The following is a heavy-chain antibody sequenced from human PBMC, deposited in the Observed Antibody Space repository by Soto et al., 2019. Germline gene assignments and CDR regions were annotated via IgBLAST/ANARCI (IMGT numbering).Heavy chain of an antibody. D-gene: IGHD5-12*01. V-gene: IGHV3-30*18. Sequence: VQLVESGGSVVERGGSLRLPCAASGLAFSAFGMLWVRQTPGKGLELVAFISSHGDKRYYGDTVQGRFTVSRVDLKITLYLQMTSLRQEETAVYYCAKDSMASGYDDYCDFWGQGTPITVSS. CDR2: ISSHGDKR. CDR3: AKDSMASGYDDYCDF. CDR1: GLAFSAFG. J-gene: IGHJ4*02.